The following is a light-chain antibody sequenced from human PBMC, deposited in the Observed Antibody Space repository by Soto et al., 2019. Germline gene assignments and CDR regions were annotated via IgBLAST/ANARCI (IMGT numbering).Light chain of an antibody. Sequence: QAVVTQEPSFSVSPGGTVTLTCGLSSGSVSTSYYPSWYQQTPGQAPRTLIYSTHSRSSGVPDRFSGSILGNKAALTITGAQADDESDYYCVLYMGSGIRVFGGGTTLTVL. CDR1: SGSVSTSYY. V-gene: IGLV8-61*01. J-gene: IGLJ3*02. CDR2: STH. CDR3: VLYMGSGIRV.